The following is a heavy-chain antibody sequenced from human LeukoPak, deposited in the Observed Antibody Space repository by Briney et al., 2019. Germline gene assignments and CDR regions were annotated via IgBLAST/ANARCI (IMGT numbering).Heavy chain of an antibody. Sequence: SETLSLTCAVYVGSFSDYYWSWIRQPPGKGLEWIGEINHSGSIKYNPSLKGRVSISVDTSKNQFSLKLSSVTAADTAVYYCTRQPYYLDVWGKGTTVIISS. CDR2: INHSGSI. CDR3: TRQPYYLDV. J-gene: IGHJ6*03. CDR1: VGSFSDYY. V-gene: IGHV4-34*01.